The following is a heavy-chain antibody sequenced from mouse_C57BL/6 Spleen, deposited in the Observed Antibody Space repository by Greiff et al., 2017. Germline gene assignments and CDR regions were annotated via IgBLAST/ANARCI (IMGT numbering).Heavy chain of an antibody. Sequence: QVQLQQPGAELVKPGASVKLSCKASGYTFTSYWMHWVKQRPGQGLEWIGMINPNSGSTNYNETFKSPATLTGDKSSSTAYMPLSSLTSEDWSVYYCARRADLKDYDYVHFDAWGKGTTPTVSS. CDR2: INPNSGST. D-gene: IGHD2-4*01. V-gene: IGHV1-64*01. CDR1: GYTFTSYW. J-gene: IGHJ2*01. CDR3: ARRADLKDYDYVHFDA.